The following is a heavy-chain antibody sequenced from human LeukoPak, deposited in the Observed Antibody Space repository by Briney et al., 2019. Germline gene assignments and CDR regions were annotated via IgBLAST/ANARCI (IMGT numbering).Heavy chain of an antibody. Sequence: PGGSLRLSCAASGFTFSIYAMRWVRQAPGKGLEWVSAISGSGGSTYYADSVKGRFTISRDNSKNTLYLQMNSLRAEDTAVYYCAKAGGGSGSYYHYYFDYWGQGTLVTVSS. D-gene: IGHD3-10*01. CDR1: GFTFSIYA. J-gene: IGHJ4*02. V-gene: IGHV3-23*01. CDR2: ISGSGGST. CDR3: AKAGGGSGSYYHYYFDY.